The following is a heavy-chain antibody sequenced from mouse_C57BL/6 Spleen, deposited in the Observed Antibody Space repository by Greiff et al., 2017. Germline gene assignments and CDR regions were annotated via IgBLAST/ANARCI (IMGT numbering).Heavy chain of an antibody. V-gene: IGHV5-4*03. Sequence: DVKLVESGGGLVKPGGSLKLSCAASGFTFSSYAMSWVRQTPEKRLEWVATISDGGSYIYYPDNVKGRFTISRDNAKNNLYLQMSHLKSEDTAMYYCARSYGIFPMDYWGQGTSVTVSS. CDR1: GFTFSSYA. CDR2: ISDGGSYI. CDR3: ARSYGIFPMDY. J-gene: IGHJ4*01. D-gene: IGHD2-1*01.